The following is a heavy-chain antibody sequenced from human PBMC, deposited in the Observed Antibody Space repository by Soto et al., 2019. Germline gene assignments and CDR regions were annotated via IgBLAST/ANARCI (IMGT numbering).Heavy chain of an antibody. Sequence: EVQLVESGGGLVKPGGSLRLSCAASGFTFSSYSMNWVRQAPGKGLEWVSSISSSSSYIYYADSVKGRFTISRDNAKNSLYVQMNSLRAEDTAVYYCAREVYSYGFSGMDVWGQGTTVTVSS. J-gene: IGHJ6*02. D-gene: IGHD5-18*01. CDR2: ISSSSSYI. V-gene: IGHV3-21*01. CDR1: GFTFSSYS. CDR3: AREVYSYGFSGMDV.